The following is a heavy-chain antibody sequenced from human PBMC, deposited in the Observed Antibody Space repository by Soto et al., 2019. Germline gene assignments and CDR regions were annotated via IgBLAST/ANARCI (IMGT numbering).Heavy chain of an antibody. V-gene: IGHV4-34*01. D-gene: IGHD3-3*01. CDR2: INHSGST. CDR3: ARGLILEWFYNGHWFDP. CDR1: GGSFSGYY. J-gene: IGHJ5*02. Sequence: QVQLQQWGAGLLKPSETLSLTCAVYGGSFSGYYWCWIRQPPGKGLEWIGEINHSGSTNYNPSLKSRVTISVDTSKNQFSLKLSSVTAADTAVYYCARGLILEWFYNGHWFDPWGQGTLVTVSS.